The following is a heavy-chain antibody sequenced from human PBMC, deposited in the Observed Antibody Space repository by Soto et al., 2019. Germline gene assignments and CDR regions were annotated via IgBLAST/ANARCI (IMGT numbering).Heavy chain of an antibody. CDR3: AKDPLRVRGVTPDYYYGMDV. CDR2: ISGSGGST. Sequence: GGSLRLSCAPSGFTFTNYAMTWVRQAPGKGLEWVSGISGSGGSTYYADSVKGRFTISRDNSKNTLYLQMNSLRTEDTAVYYCAKDPLRVRGVTPDYYYGMDVWGQGTTVTVSS. V-gene: IGHV3-23*01. CDR1: GFTFTNYA. J-gene: IGHJ6*02. D-gene: IGHD3-10*01.